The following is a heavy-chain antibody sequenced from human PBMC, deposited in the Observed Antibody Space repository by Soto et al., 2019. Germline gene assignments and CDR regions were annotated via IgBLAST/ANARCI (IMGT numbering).Heavy chain of an antibody. Sequence: QVQLVESGGGVVQPGRSLRLSCVVSGFSFTNYGMHWVRQAPGKGLEGVATISYDGSKKYYADSVKGRFTISRDNSKNTVYLQMSSLRDEDTAVYYCAKAARYCNGGASYYDYWGQGALVTVSS. D-gene: IGHD2-15*01. CDR2: ISYDGSKK. J-gene: IGHJ4*02. CDR1: GFSFTNYG. CDR3: AKAARYCNGGASYYDY. V-gene: IGHV3-30*18.